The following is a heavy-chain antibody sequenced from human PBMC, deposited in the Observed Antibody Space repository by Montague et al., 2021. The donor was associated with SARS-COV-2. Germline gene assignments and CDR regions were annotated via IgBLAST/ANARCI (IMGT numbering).Heavy chain of an antibody. CDR2: ISYEGSKK. CDR1: GFNFNNYG. CDR3: ARATAVFWFGEGKTAFDP. D-gene: IGHD3-10*01. Sequence: SLRLSCAASGFNFNNYGMHWVRQTPGRGLEWMAVISYEGSKKYYADSLRGRFTISRDNSEKTLFLQMTGLRPEDTAVYYCARATAVFWFGEGKTAFDPWGQGTLVTVSS. J-gene: IGHJ5*02. V-gene: IGHV3-30*03.